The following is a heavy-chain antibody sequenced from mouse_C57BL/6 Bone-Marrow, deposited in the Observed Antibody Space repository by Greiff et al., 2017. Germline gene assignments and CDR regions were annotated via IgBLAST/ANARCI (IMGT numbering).Heavy chain of an antibody. J-gene: IGHJ4*01. D-gene: IGHD3-2*02. CDR2: ILPGSGST. V-gene: IGHV1-9*01. CDR3: ARLALMLHYYAMDY. CDR1: GYTFTGYW. Sequence: QVQLKQSGAELMKPGASVKLSCKATGYTFTGYWIEWVKQRPGHGLEWIGEILPGSGSTNYNEKFKGKATFTADTSYNTAYMQLCSLTTEDTAIYYCARLALMLHYYAMDYWGQGTSVTVAS.